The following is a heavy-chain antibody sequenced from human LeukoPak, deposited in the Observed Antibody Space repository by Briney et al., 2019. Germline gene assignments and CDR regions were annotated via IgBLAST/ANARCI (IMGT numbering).Heavy chain of an antibody. CDR3: AREAPGGRGWTYFDY. J-gene: IGHJ4*02. CDR1: GVSVSGHY. CDR2: IYASGSA. V-gene: IGHV4-59*02. Sequence: PSETLSLTCAVSGVSVSGHYWDWIRQPPGKGLEWIGYIYASGSANYHPSLKSRVTISLDTSENHVSLRLTSVTAEDTAVYYCAREAPGGRGWTYFDYWGQGSLVTVSS. D-gene: IGHD6-19*01.